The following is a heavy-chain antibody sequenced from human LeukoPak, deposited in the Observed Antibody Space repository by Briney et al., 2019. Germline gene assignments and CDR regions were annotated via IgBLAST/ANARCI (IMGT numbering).Heavy chain of an antibody. V-gene: IGHV3-11*01. D-gene: IGHD2-2*02. J-gene: IGHJ5*02. CDR1: GFTFSDYY. Sequence: GGSPRLSCAASGFTFSDYYMSWIRQAPGKGLEWVSYISSSGSTIYYADSVKGRFTISRDNAKNSLYLQMNSLRAEDTAVYYCARRGQLLYSNWFDPWGQGTLVTVSS. CDR2: ISSSGSTI. CDR3: ARRGQLLYSNWFDP.